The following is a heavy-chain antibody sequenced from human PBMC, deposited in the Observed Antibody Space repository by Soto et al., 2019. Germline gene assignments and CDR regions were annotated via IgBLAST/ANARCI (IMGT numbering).Heavy chain of an antibody. J-gene: IGHJ6*02. Sequence: LKISCKGSGYSFTSYWIGWVRQMPGKGLEWMGIIYPGDSDTRYSPSFQGQVTISADKSISTAYLQWSSLKATDTAMYYCARGSSSFLDYYYYGMDVWGQGTTVTVSS. D-gene: IGHD6-13*01. CDR3: ARGSSSFLDYYYYGMDV. CDR2: IYPGDSDT. CDR1: GYSFTSYW. V-gene: IGHV5-51*01.